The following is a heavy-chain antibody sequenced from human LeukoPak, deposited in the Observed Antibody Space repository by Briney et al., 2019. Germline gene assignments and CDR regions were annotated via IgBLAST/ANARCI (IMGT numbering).Heavy chain of an antibody. CDR3: ARASSSWYNLVDY. CDR1: GGSISSYY. CDR2: IYYSGST. D-gene: IGHD6-13*01. Sequence: SETLSLTCTVSGGSISSYYWSWIRQPPGKGLEWIGSIYYSGSTYYNPSLKSRVTISVDTSKNQFSLKLSSVTAADTAVYYCARASSSWYNLVDYWGQGTLVTVSS. V-gene: IGHV4-59*12. J-gene: IGHJ4*02.